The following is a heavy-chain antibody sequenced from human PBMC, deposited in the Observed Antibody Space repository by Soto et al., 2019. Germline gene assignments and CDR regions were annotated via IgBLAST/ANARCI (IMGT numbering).Heavy chain of an antibody. Sequence: GGSLRLSCAASGFTFSSYGMHWVRQAPGKGLEWVAVISYDGSNKYYADSVKGRFTISRDNSKNTLYLQMNSLRAEDTAVYYCAKDYYYDSSGYPTADYYYYGMDVWGQGTTVTVSS. CDR1: GFTFSSYG. CDR2: ISYDGSNK. D-gene: IGHD3-22*01. J-gene: IGHJ6*02. V-gene: IGHV3-30*18. CDR3: AKDYYYDSSGYPTADYYYYGMDV.